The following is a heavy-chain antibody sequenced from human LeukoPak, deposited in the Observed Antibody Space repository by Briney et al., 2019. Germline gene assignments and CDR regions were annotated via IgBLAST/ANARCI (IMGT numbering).Heavy chain of an antibody. V-gene: IGHV3-30*02. J-gene: IGHJ4*02. D-gene: IGHD6-13*01. Sequence: GGSLRLSCAASGFTFSSYGMHWVRQAPGKGLEWVAVIWYDGSNKYYADSVKGRFTISRDNSKNTLYLQMNSLRAEDTAVYYCANSKQQLALLDYWGQGTLATVSS. CDR1: GFTFSSYG. CDR3: ANSKQQLALLDY. CDR2: IWYDGSNK.